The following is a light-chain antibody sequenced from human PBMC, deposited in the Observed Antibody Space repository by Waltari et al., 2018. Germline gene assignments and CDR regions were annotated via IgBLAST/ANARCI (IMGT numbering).Light chain of an antibody. CDR3: GLYMGSGIWV. CDR2: KAN. CDR1: SGSLSTTSY. V-gene: IGLV8-61*01. Sequence: QTVVTQEPSLSVSPGGTVTLTCALSSGSLSTTSYATWYQQTPGQAPRTLVYKANARSSGVPDRFSGSILGNTAALTITGAQADGESDYYCGLYMGSGIWVFGGGTRLTVL. J-gene: IGLJ3*02.